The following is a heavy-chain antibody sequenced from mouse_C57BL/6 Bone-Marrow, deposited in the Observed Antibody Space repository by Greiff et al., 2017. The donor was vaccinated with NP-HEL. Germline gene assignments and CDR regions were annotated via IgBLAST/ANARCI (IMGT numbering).Heavy chain of an antibody. J-gene: IGHJ3*01. CDR3: TTFGYDGEAFAY. Sequence: EVQLQQSGAELVRPGASVKLSCTASGFNIKDDYMHWVKQRPEQGLEWIGWIDPENGDTEYASKFQGKATITADTSSNTAYLQLSSLTSEDTAVYYCTTFGYDGEAFAYWGQGTLVTVSA. CDR1: GFNIKDDY. V-gene: IGHV14-4*01. D-gene: IGHD2-2*01. CDR2: IDPENGDT.